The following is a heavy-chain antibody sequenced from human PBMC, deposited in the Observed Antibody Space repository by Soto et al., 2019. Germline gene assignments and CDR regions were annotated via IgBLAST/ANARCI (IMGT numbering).Heavy chain of an antibody. CDR3: AKNPGYYYDSTGYHFDY. V-gene: IGHV1-3*01. Sequence: GASVKVSCKASGYTFTTYAIHWVRQAPGQRLEWMGWINPGNGETKYSQKFQGRVTISRDTSARTVYMEVRSLRSEDTAVYYCAKNPGYYYDSTGYHFDYWGQGTLVTVSS. CDR2: INPGNGET. D-gene: IGHD3-22*01. CDR1: GYTFTTYA. J-gene: IGHJ4*02.